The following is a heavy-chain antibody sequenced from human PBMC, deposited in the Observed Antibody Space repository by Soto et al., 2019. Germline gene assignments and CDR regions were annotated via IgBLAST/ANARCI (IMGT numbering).Heavy chain of an antibody. J-gene: IGHJ4*02. D-gene: IGHD6-19*01. CDR3: AKGIGSGWYAFDS. CDR2: IGGSGVTT. V-gene: IGHV3-23*01. CDR1: GFSFSSYA. Sequence: GSLRLSCAASGFSFSSYAMGWVRQAPGKGLEWVSGIGGSGVTTYYTDSVKGRFTISRDNSRNTLYMEVNSLRVEDTARYYCAKGIGSGWYAFDSWGQGTLVTVSS.